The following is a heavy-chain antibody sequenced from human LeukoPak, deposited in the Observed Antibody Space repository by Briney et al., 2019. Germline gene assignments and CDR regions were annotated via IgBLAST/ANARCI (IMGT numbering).Heavy chain of an antibody. V-gene: IGHV1-69*13. CDR3: ASSVSSSWYFGYYYYGMDV. D-gene: IGHD6-13*01. CDR1: GGTFSGYA. J-gene: IGHJ6*02. CDR2: IIPIFGTA. Sequence: AASVKVSCKASGGTFSGYAISWVRQAPGQGLEWMGGIIPIFGTANYAQKFQGRVTITADESTSTAYMELSSLRSEDTAVYYCASSVSSSWYFGYYYYGMDVWGQGTTVTVSS.